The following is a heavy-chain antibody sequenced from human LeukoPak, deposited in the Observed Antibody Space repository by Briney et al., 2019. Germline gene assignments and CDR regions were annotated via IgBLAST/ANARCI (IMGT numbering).Heavy chain of an antibody. CDR3: AKRASGSGTSLYYFDY. D-gene: IGHD3-10*01. CDR1: GFTFSSNA. J-gene: IGHJ4*02. Sequence: PGGSLRLSCVAFGFTFSSNAMSWVRQAPGKGLEWVALTSGSGGITYYADSVLGRFTISRENSKNTLYLQMNSLRAEDAAVYYCAKRASGSGTSLYYFDYWGQGTLVTVSS. CDR2: TSGSGGIT. V-gene: IGHV3-23*01.